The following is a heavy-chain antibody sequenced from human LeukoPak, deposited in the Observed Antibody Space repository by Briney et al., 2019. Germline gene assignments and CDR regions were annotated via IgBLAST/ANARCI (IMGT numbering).Heavy chain of an antibody. D-gene: IGHD2-2*01. Sequence: ASVKVSCKVSGYTLTELSMHWVRQAPGKGLEWMGGFDPEDGETIYAQKFQGRVTMTEDTSTDTAYMELSSLRSEDTAVYYCARGVSDVVVPAAIRYNWFDPWGQGTLVTVSS. CDR2: FDPEDGET. CDR3: ARGVSDVVVPAAIRYNWFDP. V-gene: IGHV1-24*01. J-gene: IGHJ5*02. CDR1: GYTLTELS.